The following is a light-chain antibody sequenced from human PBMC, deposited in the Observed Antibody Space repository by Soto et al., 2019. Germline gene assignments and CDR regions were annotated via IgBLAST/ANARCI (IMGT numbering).Light chain of an antibody. CDR1: QSISSW. CDR3: QQYNSSSPLT. Sequence: DIQMTQSPTSLSASVGDRVRFTCRASQSISSWVALYQQKPGKAPKLLMFDTFSLESGVPSRFSGSRSGTECTLTSSSLQPDDYATYYCQQYNSSSPLTFGGGTKVDIK. CDR2: DTF. V-gene: IGKV1-5*01. J-gene: IGKJ4*01.